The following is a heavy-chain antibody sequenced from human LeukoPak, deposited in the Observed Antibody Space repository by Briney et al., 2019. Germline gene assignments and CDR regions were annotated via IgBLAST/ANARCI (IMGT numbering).Heavy chain of an antibody. Sequence: SVKVSCKASGGTFSSYAISWVQQAPGQGLEWMGGIIPIFGTADYAQKFQGRVTITADESTSTAYMELSSLRSEDTAVYYCATSGGYTPESAFDIWGQGTMVTVSS. CDR3: ATSGGYTPESAFDI. J-gene: IGHJ3*02. V-gene: IGHV1-69*13. CDR2: IIPIFGTA. D-gene: IGHD3-16*01. CDR1: GGTFSSYA.